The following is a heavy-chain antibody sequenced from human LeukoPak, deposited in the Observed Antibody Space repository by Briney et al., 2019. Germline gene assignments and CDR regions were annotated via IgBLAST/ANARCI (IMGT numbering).Heavy chain of an antibody. CDR3: ASKTSSGYYYFDY. Sequence: SETLSLTCTVSGGSISSGAYYWSWIRQPPGKGLEWIGYIYYSGSTYYNPSLKSRVTISVDTSKNQFSLKLSSVTAADTAVYYCASKTSSGYYYFDYWGQGTLVTVSS. D-gene: IGHD3-22*01. V-gene: IGHV4-30-4*01. J-gene: IGHJ4*02. CDR2: IYYSGST. CDR1: GGSISSGAYY.